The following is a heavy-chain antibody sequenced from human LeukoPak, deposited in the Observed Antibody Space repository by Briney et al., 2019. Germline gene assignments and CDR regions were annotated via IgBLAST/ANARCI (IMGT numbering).Heavy chain of an antibody. CDR2: ISGSGGST. CDR3: AKSGGYDPEYYFDY. J-gene: IGHJ4*02. V-gene: IGHV3-23*01. CDR1: GFTFSSYA. Sequence: GGSLRLSCAASGFTFSSYAMSWVHQAPGKGLEWVSAISGSGGSTYYADSVKGRFTISRDNSKNTLYLQMNSLRAEDTAVYYCAKSGGYDPEYYFDYWGQGTLVTVSS. D-gene: IGHD5-12*01.